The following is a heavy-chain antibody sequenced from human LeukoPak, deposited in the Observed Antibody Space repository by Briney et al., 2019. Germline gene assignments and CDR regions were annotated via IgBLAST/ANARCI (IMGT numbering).Heavy chain of an antibody. D-gene: IGHD3-22*01. J-gene: IGHJ4*02. CDR3: ARARLRGAMIVRSEFDY. CDR1: GFTVSSNY. Sequence: GGSLRLSCAASGFTVSSNYMSWVRQAPGKGLEWVSVIYSGGRTFYADSVQGRFTISRDNSKNTLYLQMNSLRAEDTAVYYCARARLRGAMIVRSEFDYWGQGTLVTVSS. CDR2: IYSGGRT. V-gene: IGHV3-66*01.